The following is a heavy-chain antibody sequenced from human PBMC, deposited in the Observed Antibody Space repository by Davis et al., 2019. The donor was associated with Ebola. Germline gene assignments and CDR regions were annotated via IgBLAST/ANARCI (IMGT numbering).Heavy chain of an antibody. CDR1: GFTFSSYS. CDR2: ISSSSSYI. D-gene: IGHD3-10*01. CDR3: ARDRVTMVQGVIYYYYGMDV. Sequence: PGGSLRLSCAASGFTFSSYSMNWVRQAPGKGLEWVSSISSSSSYIYYADSVKGRFTISRDNAKNSLYLQMNSLRAEDTAVYYCARDRVTMVQGVIYYYYGMDVWGQGTTVTVSS. V-gene: IGHV3-21*01. J-gene: IGHJ6*02.